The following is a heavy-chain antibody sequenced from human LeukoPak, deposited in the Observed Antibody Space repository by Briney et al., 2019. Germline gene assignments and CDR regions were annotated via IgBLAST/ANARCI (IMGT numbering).Heavy chain of an antibody. V-gene: IGHV3-7*01. CDR1: GFTFRGYW. CDR2: IKEDGSEK. CDR3: TRGDSSSKIDY. D-gene: IGHD6-6*01. J-gene: IGHJ4*02. Sequence: WGSLRLSCAASGFTFRGYWMNWVRQPPGKGREWVANIKEDGSEKYYVDSVKGRFTISRDNAKNSLNLQMDSLRVEDTAVYYCTRGDSSSKIDYWGQGTLVTVSS.